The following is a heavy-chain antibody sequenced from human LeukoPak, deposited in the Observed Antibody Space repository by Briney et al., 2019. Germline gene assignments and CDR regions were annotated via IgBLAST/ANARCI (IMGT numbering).Heavy chain of an antibody. Sequence: SETLSLTCTVSGGSISSSSYYWGWIRQPPGKGLEWIGSIYYSGSTYYNPSLKSRVTISVDTSKNQFSLKLSSVTAADTAVYYCARDPGYYCGGDCLNYSWGQGTLVTVSS. J-gene: IGHJ4*02. CDR3: ARDPGYYCGGDCLNYS. CDR1: GGSISSSSYY. CDR2: IYYSGST. D-gene: IGHD2-21*01. V-gene: IGHV4-39*01.